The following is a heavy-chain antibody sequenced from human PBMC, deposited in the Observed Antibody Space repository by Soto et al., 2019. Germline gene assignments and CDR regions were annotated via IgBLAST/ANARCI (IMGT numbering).Heavy chain of an antibody. CDR3: ARDGYLGL. CDR2: IIPIFGTA. D-gene: IGHD5-12*01. CDR1: GGTFSIYA. V-gene: IGHV1-69*13. Sequence: SVKVSCKASGGTFSIYAISWVLQAPGQGLEWMGGIIPIFGTANYAQKFQGRVTITADESTSTAYMELSSLRSEDTAVYYCARDGYLGLWGQGTLVTVSS. J-gene: IGHJ4*02.